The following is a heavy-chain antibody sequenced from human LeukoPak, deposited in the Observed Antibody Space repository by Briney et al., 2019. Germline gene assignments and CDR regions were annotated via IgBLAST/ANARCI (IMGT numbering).Heavy chain of an antibody. CDR2: ISGSGGST. D-gene: IGHD1-1*01. J-gene: IGHJ3*01. CDR1: GYSFASFA. CDR3: AKTRYNWKSPDAFDV. Sequence: GGSLRLSCVASGYSFASFAMSWVRQDPGKGLEGGSGISGSGGSTFYADSVAGRFAISSDKSKNTVYLQMMSLTAEDTAVYYCAKTRYNWKSPDAFDVWGQGTLVTVSS. V-gene: IGHV3-23*01.